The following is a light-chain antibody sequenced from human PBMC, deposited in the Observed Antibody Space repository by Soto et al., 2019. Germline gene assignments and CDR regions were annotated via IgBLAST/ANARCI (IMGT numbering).Light chain of an antibody. CDR1: STDIGAYNY. V-gene: IGLV2-14*01. Sequence: QSALTHPASVSWSPGHSITISCTGTSTDIGAYNYVSWYQQHPGKAPKLLIYEVTNRPSGVSNRFSGSKSGNTASLTISGLQAEDEANYYCNSYTTLSNRVFGTGTKVTVL. CDR2: EVT. J-gene: IGLJ1*01. CDR3: NSYTTLSNRV.